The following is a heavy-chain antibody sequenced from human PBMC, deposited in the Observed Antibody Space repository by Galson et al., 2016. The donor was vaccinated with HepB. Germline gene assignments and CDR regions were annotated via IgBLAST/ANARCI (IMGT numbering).Heavy chain of an antibody. J-gene: IGHJ4*02. CDR1: GFTFSNYT. V-gene: IGHV3-23*01. Sequence: SLRLSCAASGFTFSNYTMNWVRQAPGKGLEWVSGISGSGGSTSYTASVKGRFTISRDNSKNTLYLQVNSLRAEDTAVYYCAKSGRTVAAIDYWGQGTLVIVSS. CDR3: AKSGRTVAAIDY. D-gene: IGHD1/OR15-1a*01. CDR2: ISGSGGST.